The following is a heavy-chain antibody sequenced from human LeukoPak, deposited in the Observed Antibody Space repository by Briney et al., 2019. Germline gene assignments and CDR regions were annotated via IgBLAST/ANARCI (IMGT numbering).Heavy chain of an antibody. Sequence: GASVKVSCMASEYTFTSYYIDWVRQAPGQGLEWMGVINPSGGSTRYAQKFQGRVTMTGDTSTRTVYMELSSLTSADTAVYYYARGTTDDYWGQGTPVTVSS. D-gene: IGHD1-1*01. CDR2: INPSGGST. J-gene: IGHJ4*02. CDR3: ARGTTDDY. CDR1: EYTFTSYY. V-gene: IGHV1-46*01.